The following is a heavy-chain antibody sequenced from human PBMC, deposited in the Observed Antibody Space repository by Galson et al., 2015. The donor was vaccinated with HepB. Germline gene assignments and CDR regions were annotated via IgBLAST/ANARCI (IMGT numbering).Heavy chain of an antibody. CDR3: TRFYYDSRYYDWYFDL. D-gene: IGHD3-22*01. CDR1: GFTFGNYA. Sequence: SLRLSCAASGFTFGNYAMSWFRQAPGKGLEWVGFIRSKAYGGTTEYAASVKGRFTISRDDSKSIAYLQMNSLKTEDTAVYYCTRFYYDSRYYDWYFDLWGRGTLVTVSS. CDR2: IRSKAYGGTT. V-gene: IGHV3-49*03. J-gene: IGHJ2*01.